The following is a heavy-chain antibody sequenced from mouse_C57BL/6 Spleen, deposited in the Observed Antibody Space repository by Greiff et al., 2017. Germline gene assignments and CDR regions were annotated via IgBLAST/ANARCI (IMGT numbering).Heavy chain of an antibody. CDR2: INPSTGGT. CDR1: GYSFTGYY. Sequence: EVQLQQSGPELVKPGASVKISCKASGYSFTGYYMHWVKQSSEKSLEWIGEINPSTGGTSYNQKFKGKATLTVDKSSSTAYMQLKSLTSEDSAVYYCARRNYDCSSDYYAMDYWGQGTSVTVSS. D-gene: IGHD1-1*01. V-gene: IGHV1-43*01. J-gene: IGHJ4*01. CDR3: ARRNYDCSSDYYAMDY.